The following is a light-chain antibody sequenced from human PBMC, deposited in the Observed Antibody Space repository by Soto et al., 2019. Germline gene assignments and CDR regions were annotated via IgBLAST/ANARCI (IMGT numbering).Light chain of an antibody. Sequence: EIVMTQSPATLSVSPGERATVSCRASQSVSRNLAWYQQKPGEAPRLLISEASTRATGIPARFSGSGSGTEFTLTISSLQPEDFAVYYCQQYNSWPHTFGQGTKLEIK. V-gene: IGKV3-15*01. CDR1: QSVSRN. J-gene: IGKJ2*01. CDR3: QQYNSWPHT. CDR2: EAS.